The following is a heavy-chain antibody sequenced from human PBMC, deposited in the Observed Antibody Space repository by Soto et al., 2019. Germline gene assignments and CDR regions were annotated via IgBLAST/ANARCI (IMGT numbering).Heavy chain of an antibody. J-gene: IGHJ6*02. CDR1: GGTFSSYA. CDR3: ARIRDPYSYGFRFYGMDV. V-gene: IGHV1-69*12. CDR2: IIPIFGTA. D-gene: IGHD5-18*01. Sequence: QVQLVQAGAEVMKPGSSVKVSCKASGGTFSSYAISWVRQAPGQGLEWMGGIIPIFGTANYAQKFQGRVTITADESTSTAYMELSSLRSEDTAVYYCARIRDPYSYGFRFYGMDVWGQGTTVTVSS.